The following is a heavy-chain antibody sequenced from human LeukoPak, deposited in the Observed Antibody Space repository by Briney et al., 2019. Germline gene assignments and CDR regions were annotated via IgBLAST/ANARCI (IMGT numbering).Heavy chain of an antibody. CDR2: IRNKANSYTT. D-gene: IGHD3-3*01. J-gene: IGHJ4*02. Sequence: PGGSLRLSRAASRFTFSDHYMDWVRQAPGKGVEWVGRIRNKANSYTTQYAASVKGRFTISRDDSKNSLYLQMNSMKSEDTAVYYCAREHYDFWGIDPAVFDYWGQGTLVTVSS. V-gene: IGHV3-72*01. CDR3: AREHYDFWGIDPAVFDY. CDR1: RFTFSDHY.